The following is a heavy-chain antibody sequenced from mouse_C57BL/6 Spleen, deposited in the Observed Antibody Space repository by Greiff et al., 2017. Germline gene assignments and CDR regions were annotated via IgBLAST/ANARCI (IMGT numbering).Heavy chain of an antibody. V-gene: IGHV1-61*01. Sequence: QVQLQQPGAELVRPGSSVKLSCKASGYTFTSYWMDWVKQRPGQGLEWIGNIYPSDSETHYNQKFKDKATLTVDKSSSTAYMQLSSLTSEDSAVYYCARSGYIYAMDYWGQGTSVTVSS. CDR2: IYPSDSET. CDR3: ARSGYIYAMDY. D-gene: IGHD1-3*01. J-gene: IGHJ4*01. CDR1: GYTFTSYW.